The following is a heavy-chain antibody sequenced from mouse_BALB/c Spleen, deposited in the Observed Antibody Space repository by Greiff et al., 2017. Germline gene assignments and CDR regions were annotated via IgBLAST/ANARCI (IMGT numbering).Heavy chain of an antibody. J-gene: IGHJ2*01. D-gene: IGHD4-1*01. CDR3: ARVTGVNYFDY. V-gene: IGHV2-6-7*01. CDR1: GFSLTGYG. Sequence: VQVVESGPGLVAPSQSLSITCTVSGFSLTGYGVNWVRQPPGKGLEWLGMIWGDGSTDYNSALKSRLSISKDNSKSQVFLKMNSLQTDDTARYYCARVTGVNYFDYWGQGTTLTVSS. CDR2: IWGDGST.